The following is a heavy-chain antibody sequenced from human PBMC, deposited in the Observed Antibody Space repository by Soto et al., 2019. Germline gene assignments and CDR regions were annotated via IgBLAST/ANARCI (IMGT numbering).Heavy chain of an antibody. J-gene: IGHJ4*02. CDR1: GFSLSTSGAA. CDR3: ARRGPHLGLDY. V-gene: IGHV2-5*02. Sequence: QITLKESGPTLVKPTQPLTLTCTFSGFSLSTSGAAVDWVRQPPGKALEWLALIYWDDDRRFNASLRNRLTITKDTSKNQVVLTLTNVDPVDTATYYCARRGPHLGLDYWGQGTLVTVSS. CDR2: IYWDDDR.